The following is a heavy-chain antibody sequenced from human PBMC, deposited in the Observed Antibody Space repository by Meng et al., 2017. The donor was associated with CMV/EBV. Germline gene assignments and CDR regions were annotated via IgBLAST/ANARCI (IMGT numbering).Heavy chain of an antibody. CDR3: AKEAPYNWNTFDI. CDR2: IRYDGNNK. CDR1: GFTFNNYG. D-gene: IGHD1/OR15-1a*01. V-gene: IGHV3-30*02. J-gene: IGHJ3*02. Sequence: GESLKISCAASGFTFNNYGLHWVRQAPGKGLEWVAFIRYDGNNKYNAESVKGRFTISGDNSKNTLYLQMNSLRTEDTAMYYCAKEAPYNWNTFDIWGQGTMVTVSS.